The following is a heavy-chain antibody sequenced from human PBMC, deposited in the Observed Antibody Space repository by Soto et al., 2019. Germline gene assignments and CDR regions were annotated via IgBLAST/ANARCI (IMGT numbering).Heavy chain of an antibody. D-gene: IGHD3-9*01. CDR1: GGSMSSSIYY. V-gene: IGHV4-39*01. CDR3: ARGFDILTFGFCLDY. Sequence: SETLSLTCTVSGGSMSSSIYYWGWIRHPPGKGLEWIANMYFSGFYSGSTSYNPSLKSRVTISVDTSKNQFSLKVSSVTAADTAVYYCARGFDILTFGFCLDYWGQGPLITF. J-gene: IGHJ4*02. CDR2: MYFSGFYSGST.